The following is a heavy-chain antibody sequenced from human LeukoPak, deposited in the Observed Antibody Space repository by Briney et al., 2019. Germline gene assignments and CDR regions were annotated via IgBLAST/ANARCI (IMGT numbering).Heavy chain of an antibody. V-gene: IGHV3-48*01. J-gene: IGHJ4*02. Sequence: GGSLRLSCAASGFTFSSYSMHWVRQATGKWREWFSYISSSSSTVYYADSVKGRFTISRDNAKTSMTLHIDSLTAEDTAVYYCTRLVATMFDYWGQGTLVTVSS. CDR1: GFTFSSYS. CDR2: ISSSSSTV. D-gene: IGHD5-12*01. CDR3: TRLVATMFDY.